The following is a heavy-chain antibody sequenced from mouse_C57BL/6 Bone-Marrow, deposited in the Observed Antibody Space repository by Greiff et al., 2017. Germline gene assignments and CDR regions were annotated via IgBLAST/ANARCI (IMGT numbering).Heavy chain of an antibody. CDR3: ARSNYYGSSYWYFDV. D-gene: IGHD1-1*01. J-gene: IGHJ1*03. V-gene: IGHV1-59*01. CDR1: GYTFTSYW. CDR2: IDPSDSYT. Sequence: QVQLQQPGAELVRPGTSVKLSCKASGYTFTSYWMPWVKQRPGQGLEWIGVIDPSDSYTNYNQKIKGQATLTGDTSASTTYMQLSRLTSEDSAVNYCARSNYYGSSYWYFDVWGTGTTVTVSA.